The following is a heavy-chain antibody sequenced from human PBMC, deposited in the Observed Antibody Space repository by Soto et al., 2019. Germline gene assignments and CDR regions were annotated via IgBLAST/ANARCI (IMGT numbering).Heavy chain of an antibody. V-gene: IGHV5-10-1*01. CDR2: IDPSDSYT. CDR3: ARTSMQSRGYSYGHGGMDV. Sequence: EVQLVQSGAEVKKPGESLRISCKGYGYSFTSYWISWLRQMPGKGLEWMGRIDPSDSYTNYSPSFQGHVTISADKSISTAYLQWSSLKASDTAMYYCARTSMQSRGYSYGHGGMDVWGQGTTVTVSS. J-gene: IGHJ6*02. CDR1: GYSFTSYW. D-gene: IGHD5-18*01.